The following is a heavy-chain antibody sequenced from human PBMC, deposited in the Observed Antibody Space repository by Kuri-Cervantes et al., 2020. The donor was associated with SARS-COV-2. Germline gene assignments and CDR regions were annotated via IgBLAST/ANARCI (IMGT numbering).Heavy chain of an antibody. CDR1: GGSISSSNYY. Sequence: GSLRLSCTVSGGSISSSNYYWGWIRQPPGKGLEWIGSIYYSGSNHYNPSLKSRVSISVATSRNQFSLKVSSVTAADTAVYSCARQHLGYYMDVWGKGTTVTVSS. CDR3: ARQHLGYYMDV. V-gene: IGHV4-39*01. CDR2: IYYSGSN. J-gene: IGHJ6*03.